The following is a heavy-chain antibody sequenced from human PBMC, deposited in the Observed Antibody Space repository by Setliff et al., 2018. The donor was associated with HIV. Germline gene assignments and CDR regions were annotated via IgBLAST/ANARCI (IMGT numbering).Heavy chain of an antibody. D-gene: IGHD1-26*01. J-gene: IGHJ4*02. V-gene: IGHV1-18*01. CDR2: ISTTSGYT. Sequence: ASVKVSCKTSGYTFTRYGISWVRQAPGQGLQWMGWISTTSGYTNYAQNFQGRVTITADTSTSTVYMELRSLSSDDTAVYYCARSGSSNGDFDSWGQGTLVTVSS. CDR1: GYTFTRYG. CDR3: ARSGSSNGDFDS.